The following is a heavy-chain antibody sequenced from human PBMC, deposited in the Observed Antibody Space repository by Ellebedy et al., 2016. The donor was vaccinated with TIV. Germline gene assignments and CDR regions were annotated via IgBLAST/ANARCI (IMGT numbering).Heavy chain of an antibody. Sequence: MPSETLSLTCAVYGGSFSGYYWTWIRQPPGKWLEWTGEIHHSGITTYNPSPKSRVTISVDTSRNRFSLKLSSVTAADTAVYYCARSTTVTTASYEYWGQGTLVTVSS. V-gene: IGHV4-34*01. CDR3: ARSTTVTTASYEY. CDR1: GGSFSGYY. D-gene: IGHD4-17*01. J-gene: IGHJ4*02. CDR2: IHHSGIT.